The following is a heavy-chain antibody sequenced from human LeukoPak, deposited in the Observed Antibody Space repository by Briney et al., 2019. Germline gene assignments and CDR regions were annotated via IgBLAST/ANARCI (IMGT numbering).Heavy chain of an antibody. D-gene: IGHD5-18*01. CDR3: ARGPDTAMGYYYYYYMDV. Sequence: GGSLRLSCAASGFDFSGYGMHWVRQAPGKGLEWVSYIRYDGIGKHYADSVKGRFTISRDNAKNSLYLQMNSLRAEDTAVYYCARGPDTAMGYYYYYYMDVWGRGTTVTVSS. CDR2: IRYDGIGK. V-gene: IGHV3-30*02. CDR1: GFDFSGYG. J-gene: IGHJ6*03.